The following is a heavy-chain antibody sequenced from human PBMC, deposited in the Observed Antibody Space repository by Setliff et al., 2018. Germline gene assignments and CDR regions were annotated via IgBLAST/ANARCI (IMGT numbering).Heavy chain of an antibody. CDR2: ISAYNGYT. Sequence: ASVKVSCKASGGTFSSYAISWVRQAPGQGLEWMGWISAYNGYTNYAQKLQGRVTMTRDTSISTAYMELSRLRSDDTAVYYCARGRGSYYYYMDVWGKGTTVTVSS. V-gene: IGHV1-18*01. CDR3: ARGRGSYYYYMDV. D-gene: IGHD1-26*01. J-gene: IGHJ6*03. CDR1: GGTFSSYA.